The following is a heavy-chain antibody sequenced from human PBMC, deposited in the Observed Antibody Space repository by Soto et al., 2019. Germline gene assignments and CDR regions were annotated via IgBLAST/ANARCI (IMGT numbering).Heavy chain of an antibody. D-gene: IGHD6-19*01. CDR2: IYYSGST. V-gene: IGHV4-39*01. J-gene: IGHJ4*02. CDR3: ARRTVNIRTFYSGLKTHCFDY. CDR1: GDSMSSSDYY. Sequence: SETLSLTCAVSGDSMSSSDYYWGWIRQPPGKGLELIGSIYYSGSTHYNPSLQSRVAISVDTSKNQFSLKLKSVTAAGTAIYYCARRTVNIRTFYSGLKTHCFDYWGQGAPVTVSS.